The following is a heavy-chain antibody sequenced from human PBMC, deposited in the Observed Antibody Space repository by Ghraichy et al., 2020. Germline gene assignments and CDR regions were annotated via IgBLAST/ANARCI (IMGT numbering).Heavy chain of an antibody. CDR1: GGSISSSSYY. CDR2: IYYSGST. CDR3: ARHGDGAATLEAFDI. D-gene: IGHD2-15*01. V-gene: IGHV4-39*01. Sequence: SETLSLTCTVSGGSISSSSYYWGWIRQPPGKGLEWIGSIYYSGSTYYNPSLKSRVTISVDTSKNQFSLKLSSVTAADTAVYYCARHGDGAATLEAFDIWGQGTMVTVSS. J-gene: IGHJ3*02.